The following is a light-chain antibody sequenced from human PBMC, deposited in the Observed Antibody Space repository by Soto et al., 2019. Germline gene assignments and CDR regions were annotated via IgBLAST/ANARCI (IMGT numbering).Light chain of an antibody. CDR2: GAS. CDR1: QSVSSTY. J-gene: IGKJ4*01. V-gene: IGKV3-20*01. Sequence: EIVLTQSPGTLSLSPGDRATLSCRASQSVSSTYFAWYQQKPGQAPRLLIYGASSRATGIPDRFSGSGSGTDFTLTIGRLEPEDFAVYYCQHYGSSPLTFGGGTKVEIK. CDR3: QHYGSSPLT.